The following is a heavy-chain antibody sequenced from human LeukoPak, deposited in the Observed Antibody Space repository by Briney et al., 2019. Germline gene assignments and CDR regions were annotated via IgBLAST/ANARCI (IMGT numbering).Heavy chain of an antibody. Sequence: GGSLRLSCAASGFTFDDYAMHWVRQAPGKGLEWVSGISWNSGSIGYADSVKGRFTISRDNAKKSLYLQMNSLRAEATAPYFLAKDKGSSSWYYFDYWGQGTLVTVSS. CDR3: AKDKGSSSWYYFDY. CDR1: GFTFDDYA. V-gene: IGHV3-9*01. J-gene: IGHJ4*02. D-gene: IGHD6-13*01. CDR2: ISWNSGSI.